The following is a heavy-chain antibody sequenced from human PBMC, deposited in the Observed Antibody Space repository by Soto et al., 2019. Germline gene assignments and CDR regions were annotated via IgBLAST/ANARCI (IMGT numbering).Heavy chain of an antibody. CDR1: GGTFSSYA. V-gene: IGHV1-69*13. CDR2: IIPIFGTA. J-gene: IGHJ5*02. D-gene: IGHD2-2*02. CDR3: ARDKCSSTSCYILDDNWFDP. Sequence: GASVKVSCKASGGTFSSYAISWVRQAPGQGLEWMGGIIPIFGTANYAQKFQGRVTITADESTSTAYMELSSLRSEDTAVYYCARDKCSSTSCYILDDNWFDPWGQGTLVTVSS.